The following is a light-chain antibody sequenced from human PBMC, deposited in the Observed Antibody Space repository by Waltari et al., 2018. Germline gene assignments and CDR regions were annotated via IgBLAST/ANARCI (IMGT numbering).Light chain of an antibody. V-gene: IGKV2-30*02. Sequence: DVVMTQSPLSLPVTLGQPASISCRSSQILVHSDGNIYLHWFQQRPGQSARRLIYKVSNRDSGVPDRFSGSGSGTDFTLKISRVEAEDVGVYYCMQGTYWPSITFGQGTRLEIK. CDR2: KVS. CDR3: MQGTYWPSIT. CDR1: QILVHSDGNIY. J-gene: IGKJ5*01.